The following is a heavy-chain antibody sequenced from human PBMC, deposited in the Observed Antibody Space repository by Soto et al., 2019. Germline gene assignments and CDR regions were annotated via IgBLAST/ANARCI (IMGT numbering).Heavy chain of an antibody. CDR2: IKQDGSEK. CDR3: ATSWIQLWSYDAFDI. V-gene: IGHV3-7*05. D-gene: IGHD5-18*01. Sequence: PGGSLSLSCAASGFTFSSYWMSWVRQAPGKGLEWVANIKQDGSEKYYVDSVKGRFTISRDNAKNSLYLQMNSLRAEDTAVYYCATSWIQLWSYDAFDIWGQGTMVTVSS. CDR1: GFTFSSYW. J-gene: IGHJ3*02.